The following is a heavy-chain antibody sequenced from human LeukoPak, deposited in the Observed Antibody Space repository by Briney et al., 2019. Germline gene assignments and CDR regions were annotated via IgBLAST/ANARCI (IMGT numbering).Heavy chain of an antibody. CDR1: GGSFSDYY. CDR2: IYYSGST. CDR3: ASHLRSGYYYMDV. Sequence: PSETLSLTCAVYGGSFSDYYWGWIRQPPGKGLEWIGSIYYSGSTYYNPSLKSRVTISVDTSKNQFSLKLSSVTAADTAVYYCASHLRSGYYYMDVWGKGTTVTVSS. J-gene: IGHJ6*03. V-gene: IGHV4-34*01. D-gene: IGHD4-17*01.